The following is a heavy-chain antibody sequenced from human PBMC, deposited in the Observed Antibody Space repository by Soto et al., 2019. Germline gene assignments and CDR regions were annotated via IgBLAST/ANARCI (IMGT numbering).Heavy chain of an antibody. J-gene: IGHJ4*02. CDR1: GYTFTSYA. D-gene: IGHD3-10*01. Sequence: QVQLVQSGAEEKKPGASVKVSCKASGYTFTSYAMHWVRQAPGQRLEWMGWINAGNGNTKYSQKFQGRVTITRDTSASTAYMELSSLRSEDTAVYYCARDLSELDGTLFDYWGQGTLVTVSS. V-gene: IGHV1-3*05. CDR2: INAGNGNT. CDR3: ARDLSELDGTLFDY.